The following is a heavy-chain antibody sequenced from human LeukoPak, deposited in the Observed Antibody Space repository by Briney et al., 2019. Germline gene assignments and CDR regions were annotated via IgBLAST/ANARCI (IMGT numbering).Heavy chain of an antibody. CDR3: ARHLSVRGVVPAANPLGYFDR. CDR1: AGSISSRSYY. D-gene: IGHD2-2*01. CDR2: ICYTRST. J-gene: IGHJ2*01. V-gene: IGHV4-39*01. Sequence: PSETLSLNCTVSAGSISSRSYYWGWIRKPPGKGLEWNGSICYTRSTYYNPSIKSLVAISVDESTYQFFRRLSSVAAAVSSGAYCARHLSVRGVVPAANPLGYFDRWGRATLVSDCS.